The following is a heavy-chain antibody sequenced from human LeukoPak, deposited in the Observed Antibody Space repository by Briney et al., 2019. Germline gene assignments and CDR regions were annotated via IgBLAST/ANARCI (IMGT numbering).Heavy chain of an antibody. CDR3: VRDRPLYSSSYYFFDY. Sequence: GGSLRLSCAASGFIFSSYEMNWVRQAPGKGLEWVSYISSSGNTIYYAGSVMGRFTISRDNAKNSLYLQMNSLRGEDTAVYYCVRDRPLYSSSYYFFDYWGQGTLVTVSS. J-gene: IGHJ4*02. V-gene: IGHV3-48*03. CDR2: ISSSGNTI. CDR1: GFIFSSYE. D-gene: IGHD1-26*01.